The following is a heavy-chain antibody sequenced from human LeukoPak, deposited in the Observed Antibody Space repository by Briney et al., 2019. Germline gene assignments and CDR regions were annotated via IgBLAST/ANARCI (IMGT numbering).Heavy chain of an antibody. J-gene: IGHJ4*02. CDR2: ISGSGTTT. Sequence: GGSLRLSCAASGFTFSSYAMSWVRQAPGKGLEWVSAISGSGTTTYYADSVKGRFTISRDNSKNTLYLQMNSLRAEDTALYYCAKDPASLYSSGWLYFDYWGQGTLVTVSS. CDR3: AKDPASLYSSGWLYFDY. CDR1: GFTFSSYA. V-gene: IGHV3-23*01. D-gene: IGHD6-19*01.